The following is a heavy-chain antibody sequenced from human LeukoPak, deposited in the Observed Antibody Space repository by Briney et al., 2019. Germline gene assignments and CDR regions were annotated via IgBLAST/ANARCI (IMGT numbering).Heavy chain of an antibody. CDR3: ARDQIAVAGKWQYNWFDP. J-gene: IGHJ5*02. Sequence: ASVKVSCKASGYTFTSYDINWVRQATGQGLEWMGRIIPILGIANYAQKFQGRVTITADKSTSTAYMELSSLRSEDTAVYYCARDQIAVAGKWQYNWFDPWGQGTLVTVSS. CDR2: IIPILGIA. V-gene: IGHV1-69*04. CDR1: GYTFTSYD. D-gene: IGHD6-19*01.